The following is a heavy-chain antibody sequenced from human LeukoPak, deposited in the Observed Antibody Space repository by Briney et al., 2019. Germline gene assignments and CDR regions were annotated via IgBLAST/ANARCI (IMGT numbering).Heavy chain of an antibody. D-gene: IGHD3-10*01. CDR1: GYTFTSYA. CDR2: IIPIFGTA. J-gene: IGHJ5*02. V-gene: IGHV1-69*13. CDR3: AREVRGVTRYNWFDP. Sequence: ASVKVSCKASGYTFTSYAISWVRQAPGQGLEWMGGIIPIFGTANYAQKFQGRVTITADESTSTAYMELSSLRSEDTAVYYCAREVRGVTRYNWFDPWGQGTLVTVSS.